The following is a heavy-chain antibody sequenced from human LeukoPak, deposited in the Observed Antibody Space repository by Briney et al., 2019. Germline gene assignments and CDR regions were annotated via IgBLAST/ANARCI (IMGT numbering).Heavy chain of an antibody. V-gene: IGHV3-9*01. D-gene: IGHD2-2*01. J-gene: IGHJ3*02. CDR3: AKETENDIVVVPAALSSSAFDI. CDR1: GFTFDDYA. CDR2: ISWNSGSI. Sequence: GGSLRLSCAASGFTFDDYAMHWVRQAPGKGLEWVSGISWNSGSIGDADSVKGRFTISRDNAKNSLYLQMNSLRAEDTALYYCAKETENDIVVVPAALSSSAFDIWGQGTMVTVSS.